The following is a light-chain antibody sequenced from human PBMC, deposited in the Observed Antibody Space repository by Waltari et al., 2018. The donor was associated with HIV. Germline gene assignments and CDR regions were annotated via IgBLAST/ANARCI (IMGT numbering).Light chain of an antibody. CDR2: DVS. J-gene: IGKJ4*01. V-gene: IGKV1-33*01. Sequence: DIQMTQSPSSLSAFVGDRVTITCQASQNINNYLNWYQHKPGKAPKLLIYDVSILETGVSSNFSGSGSGTDFTFTIDSLQPEDVATYFCQQYDSLPLTFGGGTTVDLK. CDR3: QQYDSLPLT. CDR1: QNINNY.